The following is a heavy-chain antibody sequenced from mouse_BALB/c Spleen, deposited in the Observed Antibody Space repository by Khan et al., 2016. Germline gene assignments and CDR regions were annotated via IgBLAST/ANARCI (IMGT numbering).Heavy chain of an antibody. CDR2: IIYSGST. Sequence: EVQLQESGPGLVKPSQSLSLTCTVTGYSITSDYAWNWIRQFPGNKLEWMGYIIYSGSTSYNPSLKSRISITRDTSKNQFFLQLNSVTTEDTATYDCARDQLADWYFDVWGAGTTVTVSS. D-gene: IGHD4-1*02. CDR1: GYSITSDYA. CDR3: ARDQLADWYFDV. V-gene: IGHV3-2*02. J-gene: IGHJ1*01.